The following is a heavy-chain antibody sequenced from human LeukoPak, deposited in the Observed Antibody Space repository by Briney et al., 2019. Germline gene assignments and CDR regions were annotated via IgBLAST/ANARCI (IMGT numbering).Heavy chain of an antibody. CDR2: IYHSGST. D-gene: IGHD1-26*01. V-gene: IGHV4-30-2*01. CDR3: ASQGSYYAFDI. CDR1: GGSISSGDYS. J-gene: IGHJ3*02. Sequence: SQTLSLTCAVSGGSISSGDYSWSWIRQPPGKGLEWIGYIYHSGSTYYNPSLKSRVTISVDRSRSQFSLKLSSLTAADTAVYYCASQGSYYAFDIWGQGTMVTVFS.